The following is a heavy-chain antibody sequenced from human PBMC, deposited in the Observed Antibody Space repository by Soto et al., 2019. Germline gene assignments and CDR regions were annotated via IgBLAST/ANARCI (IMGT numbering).Heavy chain of an antibody. D-gene: IGHD3-16*01. V-gene: IGHV3-7*05. CDR3: AKGWGFRLIWRYYFDY. CDR2: IKRDGNSK. CDR1: GFTFSSYW. J-gene: IGHJ4*02. Sequence: PGGSLRLSCADSGFTFSSYWMSWVRQAPGKGLEWVANIKRDGNSKYYVDSVKGRFTISRDNSKNSLYLQMNSLRTEDTALYYCAKGWGFRLIWRYYFDYWGQGTLVTVSS.